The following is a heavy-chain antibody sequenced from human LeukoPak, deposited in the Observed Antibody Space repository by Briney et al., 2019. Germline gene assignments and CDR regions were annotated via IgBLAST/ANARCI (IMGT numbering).Heavy chain of an antibody. CDR3: ARGRRYFDWLNDAFDI. V-gene: IGHV3-48*01. Sequence: GGSLRLSCAASGFTFSSYTMNWVRQPPGKGLEWVSNIGTSSTTIYYADSVKGRFTISRDNAKNSLYLQMNSLRADDTAVYYCARGRRYFDWLNDAFDIWGQGTMVTVSS. CDR2: IGTSSTTI. D-gene: IGHD3-9*01. J-gene: IGHJ3*02. CDR1: GFTFSSYT.